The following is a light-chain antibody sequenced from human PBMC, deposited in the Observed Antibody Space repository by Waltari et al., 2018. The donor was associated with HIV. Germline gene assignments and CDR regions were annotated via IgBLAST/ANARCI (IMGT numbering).Light chain of an antibody. V-gene: IGLV7-46*01. CDR2: DCN. CDR1: TGVVTRGHC. Sequence: QPVVTQAPSLTVSPGETVILTCASSTGVVTRGHCPYWFKVRPCHAPKTLLVDCNNRYSWTPARFAGSFVGGKAALTLTGAQPEDEANYYCLLTYGEDVVFGGGTKLTVL. J-gene: IGLJ2*01. CDR3: LLTYGEDVV.